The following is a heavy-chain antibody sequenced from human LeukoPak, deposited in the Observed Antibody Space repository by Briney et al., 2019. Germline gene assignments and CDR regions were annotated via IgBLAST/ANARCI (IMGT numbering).Heavy chain of an antibody. D-gene: IGHD1-1*01. J-gene: IGHJ3*02. CDR2: ISWNSGSI. V-gene: IGHV3-9*01. CDR3: ARATTTKTDAFDI. CDR1: GFTFDDYA. Sequence: GGSLRLSCAASGFTFDDYAMHWVRQAPGKGLEWVSGISWNSGSIGYADSVKGRFTISRDNAKNTLYLQMNSLRAEDTAVYYCARATTTKTDAFDIWGQGTMVTVSS.